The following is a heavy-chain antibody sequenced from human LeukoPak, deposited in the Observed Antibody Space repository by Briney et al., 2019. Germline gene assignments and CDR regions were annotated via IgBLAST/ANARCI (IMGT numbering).Heavy chain of an antibody. J-gene: IGHJ5*02. V-gene: IGHV4-31*03. CDR1: GGSISSGGYY. D-gene: IGHD3-22*01. CDR2: IYYSGST. CDR3: ARAPYDSSGYCFNP. Sequence: PSQTLSLTCTVSGGSISSGGYYWSWIRQHPGKGLEWIGYIYYSGSTYYNPSLKSRVTMSVDTSKNQFSLKLSSVTAADTAVYYCARAPYDSSGYCFNPWGQGTLVTVSS.